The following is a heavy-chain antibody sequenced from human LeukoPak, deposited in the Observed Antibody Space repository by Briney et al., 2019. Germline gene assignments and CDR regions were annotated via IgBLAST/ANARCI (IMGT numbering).Heavy chain of an antibody. V-gene: IGHV4-4*07. Sequence: PSETLSLTCTVSGVSITNYYWAWIRQPAGKGLEWIGRVYISGSTNYNPSLKSRVSISIDKTKNQFSLKLRSVTAADTAIYYCARDYLVGAPLDSWGQGTLVTVSS. CDR2: VYISGST. CDR3: ARDYLVGAPLDS. CDR1: GVSITNYY. D-gene: IGHD1-26*01. J-gene: IGHJ4*02.